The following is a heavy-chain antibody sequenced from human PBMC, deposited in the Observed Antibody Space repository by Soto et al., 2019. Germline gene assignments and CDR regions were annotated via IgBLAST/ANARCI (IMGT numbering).Heavy chain of an antibody. CDR2: ISSNSAYI. D-gene: IGHD6-13*01. CDR1: GFTFRSFT. CDR3: TRDASRDSSARGWFDP. J-gene: IGHJ5*02. Sequence: GGSLRLSCAASGFTFRSFTMNWVRLAPGEGLEWVSTISSNSAYIYYTDALRGRFTISRDNAKNSLHLQMNSLRAEDTAVYYCTRDASRDSSARGWFDPWGPGTLVTVSS. V-gene: IGHV3-21*01.